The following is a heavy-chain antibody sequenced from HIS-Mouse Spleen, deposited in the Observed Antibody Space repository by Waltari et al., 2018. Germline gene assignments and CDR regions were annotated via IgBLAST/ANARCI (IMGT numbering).Heavy chain of an antibody. D-gene: IGHD2-21*02. CDR3: ARPAHGGNSGAFDI. CDR2: SNPNSGGT. V-gene: IGHV1-2*02. J-gene: IGHJ3*02. Sequence: QVQLVQSGAEVKKPGAAVKVSGKASGYTFTGHYMPWVRQAPGQGLEWMGWSNPNSGGTNYAQKFQGRVTMTRDTSISTAYMELSRLRSDDTAVYYCARPAHGGNSGAFDIWGQGTMVTVSS. CDR1: GYTFTGHY.